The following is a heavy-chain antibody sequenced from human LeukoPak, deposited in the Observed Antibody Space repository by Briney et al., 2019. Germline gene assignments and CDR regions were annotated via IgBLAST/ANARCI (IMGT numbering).Heavy chain of an antibody. D-gene: IGHD1-26*01. V-gene: IGHV3-23*01. CDR1: GFTFSSYA. J-gene: IGHJ4*02. CDR3: AKTHSGSYFSFYFDY. CDR2: TSGSGGST. Sequence: GGSLRLSCAASGFTFSSYAMSWVRQAPGKGLKWVSATSGSGGSTYYADSVKGRFTISRDNSKNTLYLQMNSLRAEDTAVYYCAKTHSGSYFSFYFDYWGQGTLVTVSS.